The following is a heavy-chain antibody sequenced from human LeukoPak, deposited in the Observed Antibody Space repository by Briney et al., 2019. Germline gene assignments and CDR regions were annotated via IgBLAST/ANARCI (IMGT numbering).Heavy chain of an antibody. CDR3: ARVNRGPYYYYYGMDV. V-gene: IGHV3-23*01. CDR1: GFTFGSYA. CDR2: ISGSGNT. D-gene: IGHD3-16*02. J-gene: IGHJ6*02. Sequence: GGSLRLSCAASGFTFGSYAMNWVRQAPGKGLEWVSTISGSGNTFYSDSVKGRFTISRDNSKNTLYLQMNSLRAEDTAVYYCARVNRGPYYYYYGMDVWGQGTTVTVSS.